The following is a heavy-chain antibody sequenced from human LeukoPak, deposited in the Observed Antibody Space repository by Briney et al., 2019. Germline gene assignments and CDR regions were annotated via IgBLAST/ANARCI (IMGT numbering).Heavy chain of an antibody. CDR2: ISWNSGSI. Sequence: SGGSLRLSCAASGFTFDDYAMHWVRQAPGKGLEWVSGISWNSGSIGYADSVKGRFTISRDNAKNSLYLQMNSLRAEDTALYYCAKDEDSSGLSPFDYWGQGTLVTVSS. CDR1: GFTFDDYA. CDR3: AKDEDSSGLSPFDY. D-gene: IGHD6-19*01. J-gene: IGHJ4*02. V-gene: IGHV3-9*01.